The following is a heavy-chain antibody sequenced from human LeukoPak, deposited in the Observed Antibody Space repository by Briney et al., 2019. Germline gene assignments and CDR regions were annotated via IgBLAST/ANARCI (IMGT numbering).Heavy chain of an antibody. D-gene: IGHD3-22*01. Sequence: ASVKVSCKASGYTFSNFDLNWVRQATGQGLEWVGYMNPKSGYTAYAQKFQGRVTMTRDTSTSTVYMELSSLRPEDTAVYYCARADSGGDSSGYKWFHPWGQGTLVTVSS. CDR2: MNPKSGYT. CDR1: GYTFSNFD. V-gene: IGHV1-8*02. CDR3: ARADSGGDSSGYKWFHP. J-gene: IGHJ5*02.